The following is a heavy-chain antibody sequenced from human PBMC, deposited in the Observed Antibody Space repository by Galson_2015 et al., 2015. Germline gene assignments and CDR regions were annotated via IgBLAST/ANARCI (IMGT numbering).Heavy chain of an antibody. CDR2: INAGNGNT. Sequence: SVKVSCKASGYTFTSYAMHWVRQAPGQRLEWMGWINAGNGNTKYSQKFQGRVTITGDTSASTAYMELSSLRSEDTAVYYCARVVRSGYYFDAFDIWGQGTMVTVSS. CDR1: GYTFTSYA. CDR3: ARVVRSGYYFDAFDI. V-gene: IGHV1-3*01. J-gene: IGHJ3*02. D-gene: IGHD3-22*01.